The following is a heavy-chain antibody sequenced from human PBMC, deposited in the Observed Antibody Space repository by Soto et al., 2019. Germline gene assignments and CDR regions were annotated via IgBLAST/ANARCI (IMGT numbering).Heavy chain of an antibody. CDR1: GFTFSSYA. CDR2: ISYDGSNK. Sequence: QVQLVESGGGLVQPGRSLRLSCAASGFTFSSYAMHWVRQAPGKGLEWVAVISYDGSNKYYADSVKGRFTISRDNSKNTLYLQMNSLRAEDTAVYYCARDHGDYYGSYVDYWGQGTLVTVSS. D-gene: IGHD4-17*01. J-gene: IGHJ4*02. V-gene: IGHV3-30-3*01. CDR3: ARDHGDYYGSYVDY.